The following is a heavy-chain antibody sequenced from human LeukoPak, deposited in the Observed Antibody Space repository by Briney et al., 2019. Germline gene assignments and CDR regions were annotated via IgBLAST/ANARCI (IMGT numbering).Heavy chain of an antibody. Sequence: SVKVSCKASGGTFSSYAISWVRQAPGQGLQWMGGIIPIFGTANYAQRFQGRVTITADESTSTAYMELSSLRSEDTAVYYCASLGGPYYFDYWGQGTLVTVSS. D-gene: IGHD3-10*01. V-gene: IGHV1-69*01. CDR1: GGTFSSYA. J-gene: IGHJ4*02. CDR3: ASLGGPYYFDY. CDR2: IIPIFGTA.